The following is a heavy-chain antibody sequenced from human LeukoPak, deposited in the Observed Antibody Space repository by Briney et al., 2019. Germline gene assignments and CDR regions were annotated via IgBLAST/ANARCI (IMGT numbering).Heavy chain of an antibody. CDR2: MSSDGSIK. CDR3: ARDSPSHDIAAAGLDY. V-gene: IGHV3-30-3*01. J-gene: IGHJ4*02. CDR1: GFTFSSYA. D-gene: IGHD6-13*01. Sequence: GGSLRLSCAASGFTFSSYAMHWVRQAPGKGLEWVAVMSSDGSIKYYADSVKGRFTISRDNSKNTLYLQMNSLRAEDTAVYYCARDSPSHDIAAAGLDYWGQGTLVTVSS.